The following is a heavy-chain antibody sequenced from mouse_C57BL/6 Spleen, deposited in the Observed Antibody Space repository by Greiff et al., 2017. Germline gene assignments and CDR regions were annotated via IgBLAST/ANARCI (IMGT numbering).Heavy chain of an antibody. Sequence: QVQLKQSGAELAKPGASVKLSCKASGYTFTSYWMHWVQQRPGQGLEWIGYINPGSGYTKYNQKFKDKATLTAAKSSSTAYMQLSSLTYEDSAVYYCARLNWDGEYYYAMDYWGQGTSVTVSS. J-gene: IGHJ4*01. D-gene: IGHD4-1*01. CDR2: INPGSGYT. V-gene: IGHV1-7*01. CDR1: GYTFTSYW. CDR3: ARLNWDGEYYYAMDY.